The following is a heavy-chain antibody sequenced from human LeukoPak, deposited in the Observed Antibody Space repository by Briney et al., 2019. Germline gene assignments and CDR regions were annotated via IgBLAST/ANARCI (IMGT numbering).Heavy chain of an antibody. D-gene: IGHD2-21*02. Sequence: GGSLRLSCAASGFTVSSNYMSWVRQAPGKGLEWVSVIYSGGSTYYADSVKGGFTISRDNSKNTLYLQMNSLRAEDTAVYYCAKGNIVVVTANYADYWGQGTLVTVSS. CDR2: IYSGGST. V-gene: IGHV3-53*01. J-gene: IGHJ4*02. CDR1: GFTVSSNY. CDR3: AKGNIVVVTANYADY.